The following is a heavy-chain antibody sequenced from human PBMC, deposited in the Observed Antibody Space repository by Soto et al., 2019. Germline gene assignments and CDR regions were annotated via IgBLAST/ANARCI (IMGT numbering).Heavy chain of an antibody. CDR1: GYTFSDFD. Sequence: QAHLEQSGAEVKRPGASVKVSCKASGYTFSDFDINWLRQASGQGPEWMGWMNAKSGDTFFAQRLQAKVIMTWDTSLTTDYMEVVSLTSDDTAMYYCARGNPFNYAAFDAWGQGTTVAVSS. CDR2: MNAKSGDT. CDR3: ARGNPFNYAAFDA. J-gene: IGHJ6*02. D-gene: IGHD3-16*01. V-gene: IGHV1-8*01.